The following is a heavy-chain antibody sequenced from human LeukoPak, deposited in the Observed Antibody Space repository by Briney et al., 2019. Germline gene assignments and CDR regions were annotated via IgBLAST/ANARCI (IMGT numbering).Heavy chain of an antibody. J-gene: IGHJ5*02. D-gene: IGHD5-18*01. CDR3: ARDRRYSYGYSNWFDP. CDR1: GGTFSSYA. V-gene: IGHV1-69*05. Sequence: SVKVSCKASGGTFSSYAISWVRQAPGQGLEWMGGIIPIFGTANYAQKFQGRVTITTDEPTSTAYMELSSLRSEDTAVYYCARDRRYSYGYSNWFDPWGQGTLVTVSS. CDR2: IIPIFGTA.